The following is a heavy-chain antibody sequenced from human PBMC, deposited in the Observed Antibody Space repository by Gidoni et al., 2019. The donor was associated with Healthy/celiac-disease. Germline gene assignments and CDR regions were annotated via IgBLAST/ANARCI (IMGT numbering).Heavy chain of an antibody. CDR3: ALSWPDDFDY. CDR2: ISYDGSNK. V-gene: IGHV3-30-3*01. J-gene: IGHJ4*02. CDR1: GFTFSSYA. D-gene: IGHD6-13*01. Sequence: QVQLVESGGGVVQPGRSLRLSCAASGFTFSSYAMHWVRQAPGKGLEWVAVISYDGSNKYYADSVKGRFTISRDNSKNTLYLQMNSLRAEDTAVYYCALSWPDDFDYWGQGTLVTVSS.